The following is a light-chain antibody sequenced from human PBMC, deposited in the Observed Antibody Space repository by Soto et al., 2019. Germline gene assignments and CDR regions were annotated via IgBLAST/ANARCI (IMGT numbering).Light chain of an antibody. CDR3: LQNHKYPRT. J-gene: IGKJ1*01. CDR2: GAS. CDR1: QDISDD. Sequence: AIQMTQSPSSLSASVGDRVTITCRASQDISDDVGWYQQTPGKAPKLLLSGASRLQSGVPSRFSGSGSGAAVTLAITSLRPEEFATYYYLQNHKYPRTFGQGTKVDI. V-gene: IGKV1-6*01.